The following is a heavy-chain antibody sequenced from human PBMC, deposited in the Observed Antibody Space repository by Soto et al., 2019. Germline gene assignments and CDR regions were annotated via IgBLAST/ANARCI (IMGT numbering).Heavy chain of an antibody. D-gene: IGHD2-15*01. CDR1: GGSISSSSYY. CDR2: IYYSGST. J-gene: IGHJ4*02. V-gene: IGHV4-39*01. CDR3: ARLTSPPQYCSGGSCYSAPLDY. Sequence: QLQLQESGPGLVKPSETLSLTCTVSGGSISSSSYYWGWIRQPPGKGLEWIGSIYYSGSTYYNPSLKSRVTISVDTSKNQFSLKLSSVTAADTAVYYCARLTSPPQYCSGGSCYSAPLDYWGQGTLVTVSS.